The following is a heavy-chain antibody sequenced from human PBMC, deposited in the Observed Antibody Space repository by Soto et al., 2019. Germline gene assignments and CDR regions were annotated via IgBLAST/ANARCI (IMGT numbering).Heavy chain of an antibody. J-gene: IGHJ1*01. CDR1: GFTFGASA. CDR2: IGSRGESYAT. CDR3: ALDAYCGGDCYSEYFQH. V-gene: IGHV3-73*01. Sequence: PGGSLRLSCAASGFTFGASALQWVRQVSGKGLEWLGRIGSRGESYATTYDVSVKGRFTISRDDSKKTAYLQMNSLESEDTAVYYCALDAYCGGDCYSEYFQHWGQGTLVTVSS. D-gene: IGHD2-21*02.